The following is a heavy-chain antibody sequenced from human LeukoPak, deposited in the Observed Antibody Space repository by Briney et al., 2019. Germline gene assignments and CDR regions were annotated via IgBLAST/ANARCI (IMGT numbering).Heavy chain of an antibody. D-gene: IGHD3-10*01. V-gene: IGHV1-18*01. CDR3: ARNSGHRLMGITNYFDY. CDR2: ISVYNGNT. J-gene: IGHJ4*02. CDR1: GYTFTSYG. Sequence: ASVKVSCKASGYTFTSYGISWVRQAPGQGLEWMEWISVYNGNTNYAQKLQGRVTMTTDTSTSTAYMELRSLRSDDTAMYYCARNSGHRLMGITNYFDYWGQGTLVTVSS.